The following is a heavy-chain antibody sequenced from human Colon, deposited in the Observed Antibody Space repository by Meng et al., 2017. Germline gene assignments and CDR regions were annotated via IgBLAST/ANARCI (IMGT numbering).Heavy chain of an antibody. CDR2: INPNTGDT. D-gene: IGHD3-22*01. V-gene: IGHV1-2*06. J-gene: IGHJ4*02. CDR1: GYGLTVDY. CDR3: AKVEDNSGLY. Sequence: VRRLHAGSDGTETGSAIMVPGQASGYGLTVDYYYCVRQAPGQGREWMGRINPNTGDTKYAQKFDGRVTMTRDKSIDTAYLDLSRLRADDTAVYYCAKVEDNSGLYWGQGTLVTVSS.